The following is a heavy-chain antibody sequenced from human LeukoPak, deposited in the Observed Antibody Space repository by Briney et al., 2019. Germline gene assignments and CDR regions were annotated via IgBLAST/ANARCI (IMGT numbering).Heavy chain of an antibody. V-gene: IGHV3-64*01. Sequence: GGSLRLSCAASGFTFSSYAMHWVRQAPGKGLEYVSAISSNGGSTYYANSVKGRFTISRDNSKNTLYLQMNSLRAEDTAVYYCAKSYGSGSYYPFDFDYWGQGTLVTVSS. CDR2: ISSNGGST. D-gene: IGHD3-10*01. CDR3: AKSYGSGSYYPFDFDY. CDR1: GFTFSSYA. J-gene: IGHJ4*02.